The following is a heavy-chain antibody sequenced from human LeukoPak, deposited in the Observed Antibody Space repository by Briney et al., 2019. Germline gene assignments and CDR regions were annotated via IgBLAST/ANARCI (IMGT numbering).Heavy chain of an antibody. D-gene: IGHD3-22*01. Sequence: GGSLRLSCAASGFTFSSYSMNWVRQAPGKGLEWVSSISSSGSYIYYADSLKGRFTISRDNAKNSLYLQVNSLRAEDTALYYCARRMYYYDSRGYTYYFDNWGQGTLVTVSS. V-gene: IGHV3-21*04. CDR2: ISSSGSYI. J-gene: IGHJ4*02. CDR3: ARRMYYYDSRGYTYYFDN. CDR1: GFTFSSYS.